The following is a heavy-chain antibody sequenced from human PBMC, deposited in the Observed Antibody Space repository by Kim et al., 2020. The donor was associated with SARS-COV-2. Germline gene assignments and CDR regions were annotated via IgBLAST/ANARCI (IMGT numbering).Heavy chain of an antibody. Sequence: GGSLRLSCAASGFTFDDYAMHWVRQAPGKGLEWVSGISWNSGSIGYADSVKGRFTISRDNAKNSLYLQMNSLRAEDTALYYCAKGYCSGGSCYYFDYWGQGTLVTVSS. V-gene: IGHV3-9*01. CDR1: GFTFDDYA. CDR3: AKGYCSGGSCYYFDY. J-gene: IGHJ4*02. D-gene: IGHD2-15*01. CDR2: ISWNSGSI.